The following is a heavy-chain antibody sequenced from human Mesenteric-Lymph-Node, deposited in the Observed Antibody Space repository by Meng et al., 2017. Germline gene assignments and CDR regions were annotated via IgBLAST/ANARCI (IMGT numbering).Heavy chain of an antibody. V-gene: IGHV3-48*03. Sequence: GESLKISCAASGFTLSSYEMNWVRQAPGKGLEWVSYIGRSGTHIYYADSVKGRFTISRDNAKNSLDLQMNSLRAEDTAVYYCARDSIAAAGGYWYFDLWGRGTLVTVSS. CDR1: GFTLSSYE. CDR2: IGRSGTHI. CDR3: ARDSIAAAGGYWYFDL. J-gene: IGHJ2*01. D-gene: IGHD6-13*01.